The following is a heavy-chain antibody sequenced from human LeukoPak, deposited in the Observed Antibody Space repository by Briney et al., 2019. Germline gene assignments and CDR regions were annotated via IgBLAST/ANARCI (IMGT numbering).Heavy chain of an antibody. Sequence: GASVKVSCKASGGTFSSYAISWVRQAPGQGLEWMGGIIPIFGTANYAQKFQGRVTITADESTSTAYMELSSLRSEDTAVYYCAGRSTVTLYYYYGMDVWGQGTTVTVSS. J-gene: IGHJ6*02. CDR2: IIPIFGTA. D-gene: IGHD4-17*01. CDR1: GGTFSSYA. CDR3: AGRSTVTLYYYYGMDV. V-gene: IGHV1-69*13.